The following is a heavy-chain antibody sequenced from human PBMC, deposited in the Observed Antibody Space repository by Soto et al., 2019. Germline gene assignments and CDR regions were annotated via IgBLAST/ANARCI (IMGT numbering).Heavy chain of an antibody. CDR1: GGSISSGGYY. V-gene: IGHV4-31*03. D-gene: IGHD3-10*01. Sequence: QVQLQESGPGLVKPSQTLSLTCTVSGGSISSGGYYWSWIRQHPGKGLEWIGYIYYSGSTYYNPSLKSRVTISVDTSKIQYPLKLSSVTAADTAVYYCGSYYYGSGSYAFCYWGQGTLVTVSS. CDR2: IYYSGST. J-gene: IGHJ4*02. CDR3: GSYYYGSGSYAFCY.